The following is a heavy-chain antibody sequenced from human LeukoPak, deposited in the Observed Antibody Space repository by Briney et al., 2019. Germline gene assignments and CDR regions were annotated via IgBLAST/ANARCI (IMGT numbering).Heavy chain of an antibody. CDR1: GYTLTELS. V-gene: IGHV1-24*01. CDR2: FDPEDGET. Sequence: ASVKVSCKVSGYTLTELSMHWVRQAPGKGPEWMGGFDPEDGETIYAQKFQGRVTMTEDTSTDTAYMELSSLRSEDTAVYYCATGGYGVGGFDYWGQGTLVTVSS. CDR3: ATGGYGVGGFDY. D-gene: IGHD1-26*01. J-gene: IGHJ4*02.